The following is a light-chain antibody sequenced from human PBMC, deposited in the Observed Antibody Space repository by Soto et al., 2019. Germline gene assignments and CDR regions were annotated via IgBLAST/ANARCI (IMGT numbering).Light chain of an antibody. CDR3: QQLNSFT. Sequence: IQLTQSPSSLSASVGDRVTITCRASQGISSFLAWYQQKPGKAPKLLIYAASTLQSGVPSRFSGSGSGTDFALTISSLQPDDFATYYCQQLNSFTFGPGTKVDIK. CDR1: QGISSF. V-gene: IGKV1-9*01. J-gene: IGKJ3*01. CDR2: AAS.